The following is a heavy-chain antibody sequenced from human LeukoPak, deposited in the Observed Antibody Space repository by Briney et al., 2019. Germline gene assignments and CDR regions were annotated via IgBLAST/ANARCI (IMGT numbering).Heavy chain of an antibody. Sequence: PGGSLRLSCVVSGFIFSTYAMNWVRQAPGKGLEWVSVITGSGESTYYADPVKGRFNIYRDNSKNTLYLQLNSLRAEDTAIYFCAKDTDTTTWHQGGGLILDYWGQGILVTVSS. CDR1: GFIFSTYA. J-gene: IGHJ4*02. CDR2: ITGSGEST. V-gene: IGHV3-23*01. CDR3: AKDTDTTTWHQGGGLILDY. D-gene: IGHD1-14*01.